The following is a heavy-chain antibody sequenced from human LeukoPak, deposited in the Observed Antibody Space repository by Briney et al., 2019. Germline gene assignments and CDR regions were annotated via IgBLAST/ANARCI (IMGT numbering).Heavy chain of an antibody. V-gene: IGHV4-4*02. CDR3: ARDSAVGRYGSDYYYYYGMDV. D-gene: IGHD3-10*01. CDR2: IYHSGST. Sequence: PSGTLSLTCAVSGGSISSSNWWSWVRQPPGKGLEWIGEIYHSGSTNYNPSLKSRVTISVDKSKNQFSLKLSSVTAADTAVYYCARDSAVGRYGSDYYYYYGMDVWGQGTTVTVSS. CDR1: GGSISSSNW. J-gene: IGHJ6*02.